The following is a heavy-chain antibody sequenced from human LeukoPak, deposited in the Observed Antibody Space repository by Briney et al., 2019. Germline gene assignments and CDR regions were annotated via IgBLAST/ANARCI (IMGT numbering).Heavy chain of an antibody. CDR3: AELGITMIGGV. Sequence: LTGGSLRLSCVASGFTFSNYGMNWVRQAPGKGLEWVSGIVGSGVTTYYADSVKGRFTISRDNSKNTLYLHMNGLRVEDTAVYYCAELGITMIGGVWGKGTTVTISS. V-gene: IGHV3-23*01. CDR2: IVGSGVTT. CDR1: GFTFSNYG. D-gene: IGHD3-10*02. J-gene: IGHJ6*04.